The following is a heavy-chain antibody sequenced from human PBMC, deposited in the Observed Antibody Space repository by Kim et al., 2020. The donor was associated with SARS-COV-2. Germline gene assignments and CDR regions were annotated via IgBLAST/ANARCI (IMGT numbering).Heavy chain of an antibody. D-gene: IGHD3-10*01. CDR2: ISAYNANT. Sequence: ASVKVSCKASGYTFTSYGISWVRQAPGQGLEWMGWISAYNANTKYAQKLQGRVTMTTDTSTSTAYMDLRSLRSDDTAVYYCARDLGSYYGSGSYFWDYWGQGTLVTVSS. J-gene: IGHJ4*02. CDR3: ARDLGSYYGSGSYFWDY. V-gene: IGHV1-18*01. CDR1: GYTFTSYG.